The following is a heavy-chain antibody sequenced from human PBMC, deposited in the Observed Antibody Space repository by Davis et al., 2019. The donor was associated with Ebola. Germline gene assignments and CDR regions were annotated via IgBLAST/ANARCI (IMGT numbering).Heavy chain of an antibody. D-gene: IGHD5-24*01. CDR1: GGSISSSSYY. V-gene: IGHV4-39*01. J-gene: IGHJ6*02. CDR2: IHYGGST. CDR3: ARWGGVATIEDYYYYGMDV. Sequence: GSLRLSCTVSGGSISSSSYYWGWIRQSPGKGLEWIGSIHYGGSTYYTPSLKSRVIISVDTSRKQFSLNLSSVTAADTAVYYCARWGGVATIEDYYYYGMDVWGQGTTVTVSS.